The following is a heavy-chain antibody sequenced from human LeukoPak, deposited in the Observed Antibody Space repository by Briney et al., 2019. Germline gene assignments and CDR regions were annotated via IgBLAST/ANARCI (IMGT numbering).Heavy chain of an antibody. CDR3: AKDFDYDILTGYYVY. CDR2: VRYDSSNK. J-gene: IGHJ4*02. CDR1: GFTFSGYG. Sequence: GGSLRLSCAASGFTFSGYGMHWVRQAPGKGLEWVAFVRYDSSNKYYADSVKGRFTVSRDNSKNMLYLQMNSLRAEDTAVYYCAKDFDYDILTGYYVYWGQGTLVTVSS. V-gene: IGHV3-30*02. D-gene: IGHD3-9*01.